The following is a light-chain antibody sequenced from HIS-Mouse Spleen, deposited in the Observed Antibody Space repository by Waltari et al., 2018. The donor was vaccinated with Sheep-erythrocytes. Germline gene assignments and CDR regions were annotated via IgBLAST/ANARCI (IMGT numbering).Light chain of an antibody. CDR1: QSVSSY. V-gene: IGKV3-11*01. CDR2: DAS. CDR3: QQRSNWLT. J-gene: IGKJ4*01. Sequence: IVLTHSPATLSLSPGDRATLSCRASQSVSSYLAWYQQKPGQAPRLLIYDASNRATGIPARFSGSGSGTDFTLTISSLEPEDFAVYYCQQRSNWLTFGGGTKVEIK.